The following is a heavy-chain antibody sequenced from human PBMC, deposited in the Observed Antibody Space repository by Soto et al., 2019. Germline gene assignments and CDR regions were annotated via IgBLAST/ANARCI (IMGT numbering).Heavy chain of an antibody. Sequence: VGSLRLSCAASGFTFSSYAMSWVRQAPGKGLEWVSAISNSGGSTYYADSVKGRFTISRDNSKNTLYLQMNSLRAEDTAVYYCAKVGVVVVPAAFYGMDVWGQGTTVTVSS. J-gene: IGHJ6*02. CDR3: AKVGVVVVPAAFYGMDV. V-gene: IGHV3-23*01. D-gene: IGHD2-2*01. CDR2: ISNSGGST. CDR1: GFTFSSYA.